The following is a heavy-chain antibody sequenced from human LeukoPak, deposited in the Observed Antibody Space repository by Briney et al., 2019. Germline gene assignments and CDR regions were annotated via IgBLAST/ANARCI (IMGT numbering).Heavy chain of an antibody. D-gene: IGHD6-6*01. CDR3: AKARGSSIAARPFDY. Sequence: GGSLRLSCAASGFTFSSYAMSWVRQAPGEGRGWVSAISGSGGSTYYADSVKGRFTISRDNPKNTLYLQMNSLRAEDTAVYYCAKARGSSIAARPFDYWGQGTLVTVSS. V-gene: IGHV3-23*01. CDR1: GFTFSSYA. CDR2: ISGSGGST. J-gene: IGHJ4*02.